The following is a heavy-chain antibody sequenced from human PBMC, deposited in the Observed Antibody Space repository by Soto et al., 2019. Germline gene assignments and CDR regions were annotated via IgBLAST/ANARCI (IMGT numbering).Heavy chain of an antibody. Sequence: EAQLLESGGGLVQPGGSLRLSPAASGFTFRRYGMSWVRQAPGKGLEWVSAISGSGGSTYYADSVKGRFTISRDNSKNTLYLQMNSLRAEDTAVYYCAKSVDDSSGYHYYYGMDVWGQGTTVTVSS. D-gene: IGHD3-22*01. CDR2: ISGSGGST. V-gene: IGHV3-23*01. CDR3: AKSVDDSSGYHYYYGMDV. J-gene: IGHJ6*02. CDR1: GFTFRRYG.